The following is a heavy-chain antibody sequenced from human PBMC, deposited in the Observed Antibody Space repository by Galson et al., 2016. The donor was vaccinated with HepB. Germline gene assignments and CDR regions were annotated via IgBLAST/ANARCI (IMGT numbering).Heavy chain of an antibody. CDR1: GFTFSDYY. D-gene: IGHD2-15*01. CDR2: ISSSSSYT. CDR3: ARDSKRYCSGGSCYYY. Sequence: SLRLSCAASGFTFSDYYMSWIRQAPGKGLEWASYISSSSSYTNYADSVKGRFTISRGNAKNSLYLQMNSLRAEDTAVYYCARDSKRYCSGGSCYYYWGQGTLVTVSS. J-gene: IGHJ4*02. V-gene: IGHV3-11*05.